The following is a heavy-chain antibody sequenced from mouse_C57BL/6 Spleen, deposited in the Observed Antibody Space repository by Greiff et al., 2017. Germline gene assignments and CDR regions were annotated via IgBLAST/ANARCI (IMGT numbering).Heavy chain of an antibody. CDR3: ARSYGSSSSYFDY. Sequence: QVHVKQSGAELVRPGTSVKMSCKASGYTFTNYWIGWAKQRPGHGLEWIGDIYPGGGYTNYNEKFKGKATLTADKSSSTAYMQFSSLTSEDSAIYYCARSYGSSSSYFDYWGQGTTLTVSS. CDR1: GYTFTNYW. V-gene: IGHV1-63*01. D-gene: IGHD1-1*01. J-gene: IGHJ2*01. CDR2: IYPGGGYT.